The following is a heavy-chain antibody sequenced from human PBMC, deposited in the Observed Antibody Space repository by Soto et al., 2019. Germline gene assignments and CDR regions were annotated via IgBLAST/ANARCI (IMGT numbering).Heavy chain of an antibody. V-gene: IGHV5-51*01. CDR3: ARLESRGADFSLPSVCHYSYGMDV. Sequence: PGEGLKSPGKRSAYRFTPCCRDLVSQVAGRGGEASGVSHPGDSDTRYSNSFEGQVTISADKSISTAYLQWSSLEASDTAMYYCARLESRGADFSLPSVCHYSYGMDVWGQGTMVTVSS. CDR1: AYRFTPCC. D-gene: IGHD3-3*01. CDR2: SHPGDSDT. J-gene: IGHJ6*02.